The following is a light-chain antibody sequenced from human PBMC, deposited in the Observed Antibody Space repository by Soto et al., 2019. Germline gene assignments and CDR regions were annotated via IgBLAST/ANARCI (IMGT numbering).Light chain of an antibody. CDR2: GNS. Sequence: QSVLTQPPSVSGAPGQRVTISCTGSSSNIGAGYDVHWYQQLPGTAPKLLIYGNSNRPSGVPDRFSGSKSGTSASLAITGLQAYDEADYYCQSYDSSLSGSVFGGGTKLPVL. J-gene: IGLJ2*01. CDR3: QSYDSSLSGSV. CDR1: SSNIGAGYD. V-gene: IGLV1-40*01.